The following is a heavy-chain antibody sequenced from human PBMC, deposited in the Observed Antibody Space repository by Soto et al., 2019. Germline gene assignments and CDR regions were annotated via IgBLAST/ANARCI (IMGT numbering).Heavy chain of an antibody. CDR2: ISAYNGNT. J-gene: IGHJ6*03. Sequence: ASVKVCCKASGYSFTSYCISWARQAPGQGLEWMGWISAYNGNTNYAQKLQGRVTMTTDTSTSTAYMELRSLRSDDTAVYYCARDQVDIVATSNMDVWGKGTTVTVSS. D-gene: IGHD5-12*01. V-gene: IGHV1-18*01. CDR3: ARDQVDIVATSNMDV. CDR1: GYSFTSYC.